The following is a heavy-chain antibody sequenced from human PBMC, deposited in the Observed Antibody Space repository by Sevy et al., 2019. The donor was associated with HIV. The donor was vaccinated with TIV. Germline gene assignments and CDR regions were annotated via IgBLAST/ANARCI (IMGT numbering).Heavy chain of an antibody. CDR1: GFSVSSNY. CDR2: IYSSGRT. CDR3: TRVHSGGYPFDY. J-gene: IGHJ4*02. Sequence: GGSLRLSCAASGFSVSSNYMSWVRQAPGKGLEWVSLIYSSGRTYYGDSVKGRFTIYRDDSKKTLYLQMNSVRAEDTDLYYCTRVHSGGYPFDYWGQGSLVTVSS. D-gene: IGHD3-22*01. V-gene: IGHV3-53*01.